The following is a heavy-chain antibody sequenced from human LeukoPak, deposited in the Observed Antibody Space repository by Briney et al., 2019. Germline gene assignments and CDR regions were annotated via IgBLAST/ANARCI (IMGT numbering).Heavy chain of an antibody. D-gene: IGHD1-26*01. CDR1: GFTFSGSA. CDR2: IRSKANSYAT. CDR3: ARVQSGSYYGSYNYYMDV. Sequence: GGSLRLSCAASGFTFSGSAMHWVRQASGKGLEWVGRIRSKANSYATAYAASVKGRFTISRDNSKNTLYLQMNSLRAEDTAVYYCARVQSGSYYGSYNYYMDVWGKGTTVTISS. J-gene: IGHJ6*03. V-gene: IGHV3-73*01.